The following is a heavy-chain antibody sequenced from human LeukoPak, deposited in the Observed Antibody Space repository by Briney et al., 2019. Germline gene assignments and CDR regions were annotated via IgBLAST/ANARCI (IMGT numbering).Heavy chain of an antibody. CDR1: GVSISSGGYY. D-gene: IGHD3-10*01. J-gene: IGHJ5*02. Sequence: KASETLSLTCTVSGVSISSGGYYWSWIRQHPGKGLEWIGYIYYSGSSYYNPSLKSRVTISVDTSKSQFSLKLTSVTAADTAVYYCARGGGSGRGNWFDPWGQGSLVIVSS. CDR3: ARGGGSGRGNWFDP. V-gene: IGHV4-31*03. CDR2: IYYSGSS.